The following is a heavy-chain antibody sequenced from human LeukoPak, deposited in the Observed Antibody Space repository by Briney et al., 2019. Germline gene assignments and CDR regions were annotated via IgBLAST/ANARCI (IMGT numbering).Heavy chain of an antibody. J-gene: IGHJ4*02. D-gene: IGHD3-22*01. Sequence: GGSLRLSCAASGFTFSSYEMNWVRQAPWKGLEWVSYISSSGSTIYYADSVKGRFTISRDNAKNSLYLQMNSLRAEDTAVYYCARDPKPYYYDSSGYYSSRWGQGTLVTVSS. CDR3: ARDPKPYYYDSSGYYSSR. V-gene: IGHV3-48*03. CDR2: ISSSGSTI. CDR1: GFTFSSYE.